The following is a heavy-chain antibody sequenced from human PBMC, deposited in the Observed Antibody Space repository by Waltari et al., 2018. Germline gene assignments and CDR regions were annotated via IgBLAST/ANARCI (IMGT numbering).Heavy chain of an antibody. CDR2: MNPNSGNT. CDR1: GYTFTSYD. J-gene: IGHJ4*02. Sequence: QVQLVQSGAEVKKPGASVKVSCKASGYTFTSYDINWVRQATGQGLEWMGWMNPNSGNTGYAQKFQCKVTMTMNTSISTAYMELSSLRSEDTAVYYCARGRRCYVWGSYPFDYWGQGTLVTVSS. CDR3: ARGRRCYVWGSYPFDY. D-gene: IGHD3-16*02. V-gene: IGHV1-8*01.